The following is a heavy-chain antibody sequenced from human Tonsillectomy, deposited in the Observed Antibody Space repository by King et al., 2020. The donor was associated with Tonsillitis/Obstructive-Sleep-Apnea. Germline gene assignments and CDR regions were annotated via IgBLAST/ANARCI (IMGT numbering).Heavy chain of an antibody. J-gene: IGHJ4*02. Sequence: VQLQQWGAGLLKPSETLSLTCAVYGGSFSGYYWSWLRQPPGKGLEWIGEINHSGSTNYNPSLKSRVTISVDTSKNQFSLKLNSVTAADTSVYYCARGQNYGGNSGFDYWGQGTLVTVSS. D-gene: IGHD4-23*01. CDR3: ARGQNYGGNSGFDY. CDR1: GGSFSGYY. CDR2: INHSGST. V-gene: IGHV4-34*01.